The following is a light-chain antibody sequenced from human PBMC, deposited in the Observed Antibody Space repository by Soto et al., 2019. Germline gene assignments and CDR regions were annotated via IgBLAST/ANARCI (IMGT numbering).Light chain of an antibody. CDR3: QQSYSTPYT. CDR2: AAS. Sequence: DIQMTKSPSSLSASVGDRVTITCRASQSSSSYLNWYQQKPGKAPKLLIYAASSLQSGVPSRFTGSGSWTDFTLTISSLQPEDFSTYYCQQSYSTPYTFGQGTKLEIK. CDR1: QSSSSY. J-gene: IGKJ2*01. V-gene: IGKV1-39*01.